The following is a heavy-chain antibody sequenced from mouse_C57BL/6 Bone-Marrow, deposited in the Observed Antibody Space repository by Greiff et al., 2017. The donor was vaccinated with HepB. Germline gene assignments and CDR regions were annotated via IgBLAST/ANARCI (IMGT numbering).Heavy chain of an antibody. V-gene: IGHV5-2*01. D-gene: IGHD2-2*01. CDR3: ARRRGMVMDWYFDV. J-gene: IGHJ1*03. CDR2: INSDGGST. CDR1: EYEFPSHD. Sequence: VQLKESGGGLVQPGESLKLSCESNEYEFPSHDMSWVRKTPEKRLELVAAINSDGGSTYYPDTMERRFIISRDNTKKTLYLQMSSLRSEDTALYYCARRRGMVMDWYFDVWGTGTTVTVSS.